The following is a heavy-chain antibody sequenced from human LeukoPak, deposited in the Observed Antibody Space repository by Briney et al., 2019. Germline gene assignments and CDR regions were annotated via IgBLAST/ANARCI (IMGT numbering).Heavy chain of an antibody. Sequence: PGGSLRLSCAASGLTFSTYDMHWVRQATGEGLEWVSGIGKGGDTYYVGSVKGRFTISRENAKNSLYLQMNSLRSGDTAVYYCARGGYSGFDVWGQGTVVTASS. CDR1: GLTFSTYD. CDR3: ARGGYSGFDV. D-gene: IGHD5-12*01. V-gene: IGHV3-13*04. CDR2: IGKGGDT. J-gene: IGHJ3*01.